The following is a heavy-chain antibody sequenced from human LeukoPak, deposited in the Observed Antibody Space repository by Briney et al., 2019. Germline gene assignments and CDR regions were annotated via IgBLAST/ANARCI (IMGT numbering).Heavy chain of an antibody. CDR2: ISYDGSYT. CDR3: ARDHSAMPSY. D-gene: IGHD2-2*01. Sequence: PGRSLRLSCAASGFIFSSYNFHWLRQAPGKGLEWLTVISYDGSYTSYGASVKGRFTVSRDNSQNTLYLQMNGLRAEDTALYYCARDHSAMPSYWGQGTLVTVSS. V-gene: IGHV3-30*03. CDR1: GFIFSSYN. J-gene: IGHJ4*02.